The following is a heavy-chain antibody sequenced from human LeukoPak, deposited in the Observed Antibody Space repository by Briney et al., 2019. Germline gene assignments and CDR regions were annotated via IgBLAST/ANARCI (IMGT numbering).Heavy chain of an antibody. J-gene: IGHJ5*02. CDR3: ARGDWLAAAGNWFGP. Sequence: PSETLSLTCTVSGGSISSYYWSWIRQPAGKGLEWIGRIYTSGSTNYNPSLKSRVTMSVDTSKNQFSLKLSSVTAADTAVYYCARGDWLAAAGNWFGPWGQGTLVTVSS. CDR1: GGSISSYY. CDR2: IYTSGST. D-gene: IGHD6-13*01. V-gene: IGHV4-4*07.